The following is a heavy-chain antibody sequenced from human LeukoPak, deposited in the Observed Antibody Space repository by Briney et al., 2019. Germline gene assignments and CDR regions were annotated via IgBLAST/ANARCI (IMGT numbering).Heavy chain of an antibody. CDR2: IYYSGST. Sequence: SETLSLTCTVSGGSISSYYWSWIRQPPGKGLEWIGYIYYSGSTNYNPSPKSRVTISVDTSKNQFSLKLSSVTAADTAVYYCARHELMGQYDYWGQGTLVTVSS. CDR1: GGSISSYY. J-gene: IGHJ4*02. CDR3: ARHELMGQYDY. V-gene: IGHV4-59*08. D-gene: IGHD1-1*01.